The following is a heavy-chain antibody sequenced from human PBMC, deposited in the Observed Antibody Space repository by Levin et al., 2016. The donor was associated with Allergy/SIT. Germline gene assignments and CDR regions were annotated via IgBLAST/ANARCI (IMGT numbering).Heavy chain of an antibody. Sequence: WIRQPPGKGLEWIGSIYYSGSTYYNPSLKSRVTISVDTSKNQFSLKLSSVTAADTAVYYCARVCNIHSGRYAFDIWGQGTMVTVSS. J-gene: IGHJ3*02. CDR2: IYYSGST. D-gene: IGHD2/OR15-2a*01. V-gene: IGHV4-39*01. CDR3: ARVCNIHSGRYAFDI.